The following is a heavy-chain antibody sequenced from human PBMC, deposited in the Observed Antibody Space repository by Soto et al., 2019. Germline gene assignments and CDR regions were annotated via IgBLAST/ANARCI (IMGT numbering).Heavy chain of an antibody. CDR3: ASRDPGTSVDY. CDR1: GGSFTSNNW. CDR2: IYRTGST. J-gene: IGHJ4*02. V-gene: IGHV4-4*02. D-gene: IGHD1-7*01. Sequence: PSETLSPTCAVSGGSFTSNNWWTWVRQPPGQGLEWIGEIYRTGSTNYNPSLKSRVTISLDKSENQFSLKVTSLTAADTAVYYCASRDPGTSVDYWGQGTLVTVAS.